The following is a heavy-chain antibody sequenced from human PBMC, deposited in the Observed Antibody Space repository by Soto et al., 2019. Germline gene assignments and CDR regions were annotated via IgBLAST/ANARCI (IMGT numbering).Heavy chain of an antibody. Sequence: GGSLRLSCAASGFTFSSYSMNWVRQAPGKGLEGVSYISSSSSTIYYADSVKGRFTISRDNAKNSLYLQMNSLRAEDTAVYYCASLTTARVVDYWGQGTLVTVSS. D-gene: IGHD3-10*01. J-gene: IGHJ4*02. CDR1: GFTFSSYS. CDR2: ISSSSSTI. CDR3: ASLTTARVVDY. V-gene: IGHV3-48*01.